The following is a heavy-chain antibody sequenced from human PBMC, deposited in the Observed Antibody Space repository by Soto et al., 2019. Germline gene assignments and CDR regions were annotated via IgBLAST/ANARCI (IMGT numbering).Heavy chain of an antibody. V-gene: IGHV3-48*01. Sequence: GGSLRLSCAASGFTFSSYSMNWVRQAPGKGLEWVSYISSSSSTIYYADSVKGRFTISRDNAKNSLYLQMNSLGAEDTAVYYCARDSSGWKADAFDIWGQGTMVTVSS. CDR3: ARDSSGWKADAFDI. D-gene: IGHD6-19*01. J-gene: IGHJ3*02. CDR1: GFTFSSYS. CDR2: ISSSSSTI.